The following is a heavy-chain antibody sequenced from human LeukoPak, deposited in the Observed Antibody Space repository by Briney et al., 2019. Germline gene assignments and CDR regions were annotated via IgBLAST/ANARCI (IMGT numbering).Heavy chain of an antibody. CDR1: GFTFSSYS. CDR3: TRDQLVFSNP. CDR2: IKSKTDGGTT. D-gene: IGHD6-6*01. J-gene: IGHJ5*02. V-gene: IGHV3-15*01. Sequence: GGSLRLSCAASGFTFSSYSMNWVRQAPGKGLEWVGHIKSKTDGGTTDYTAPVKGRFTISRDDSKNTLYLQMNSLKNEDTAVYCCTRDQLVFSNPWGQGTLVTVSS.